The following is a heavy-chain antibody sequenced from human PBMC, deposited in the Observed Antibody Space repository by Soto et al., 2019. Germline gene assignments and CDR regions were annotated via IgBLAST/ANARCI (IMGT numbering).Heavy chain of an antibody. D-gene: IGHD6-6*01. CDR1: GFTFSSYA. CDR3: AKGCIAARCVDY. J-gene: IGHJ4*02. V-gene: IGHV3-23*01. Sequence: GSLRLSCAASGFTFSSYAMSWVRQAPGKGLEWVSAISGSGGSTYYADSVKGRFTISRDNSKNTLYLQMNSLRAEDTAVYYCAKGCIAARCVDYWGQGTLVTVSS. CDR2: ISGSGGST.